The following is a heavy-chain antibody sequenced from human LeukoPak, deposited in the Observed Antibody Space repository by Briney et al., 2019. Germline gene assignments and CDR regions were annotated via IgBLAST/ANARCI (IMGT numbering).Heavy chain of an antibody. CDR1: GFTFSSYE. Sequence: GGSLRLSCAASGFTFSSYEMNWVRQAPGKGLEWLSYINSSGRTEYYADSVKGRFTISRDNAKNSLYLQMNSLRAEDTAVYYCARDQQWLPDYWGQGTLVTVSS. V-gene: IGHV3-48*03. CDR3: ARDQQWLPDY. J-gene: IGHJ4*02. D-gene: IGHD6-19*01. CDR2: INSSGRTE.